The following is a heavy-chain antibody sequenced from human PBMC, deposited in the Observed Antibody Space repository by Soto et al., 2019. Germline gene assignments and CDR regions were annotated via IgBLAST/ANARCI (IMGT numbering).Heavy chain of an antibody. J-gene: IGHJ5*02. V-gene: IGHV1-18*04. D-gene: IGHD4-17*01. CDR2: IKAYSGNT. CDR3: AIANYGDDES. CDR1: GYTFSTST. Sequence: LVQSGAEAKKPGTSVKVSCKASGYTFSTSTISWVRQAPGQGLEWLGWIKAYSGNTNYAPKLQGRVTMTTDTSTSTAYLELRSLTNDDTAMYYCAIANYGDDESWGQGTLVTVSS.